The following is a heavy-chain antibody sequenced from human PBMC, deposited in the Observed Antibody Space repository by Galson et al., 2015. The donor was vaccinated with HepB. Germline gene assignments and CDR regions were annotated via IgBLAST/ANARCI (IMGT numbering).Heavy chain of an antibody. CDR3: ARGGESGYSGYDGLDF. Sequence: SVKVSCKASGYTSTSYAVHWVRQAPGQGLEWMGWINAGNGNTRYSQKFQGRVTITRDTSASTAYMELSSLRSEDTTVYYCARGGESGYSGYDGLDFWGQGTLVTVSS. V-gene: IGHV1-3*01. D-gene: IGHD5-12*01. CDR2: INAGNGNT. J-gene: IGHJ4*02. CDR1: GYTSTSYA.